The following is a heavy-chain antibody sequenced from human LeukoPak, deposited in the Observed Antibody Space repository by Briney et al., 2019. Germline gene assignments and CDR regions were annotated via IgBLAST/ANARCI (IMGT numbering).Heavy chain of an antibody. D-gene: IGHD1-26*01. CDR3: ARLSIGVGASYWFDP. Sequence: SETLSLTCTVSGGSISSYYWSWIRQPPGKGLEWIGYIYYSGSTNYNPSLKSRVTISVDTSKNQFSLKLSSVTAADTAVYYCARLSIGVGASYWFDPWGQGTLVTVSS. V-gene: IGHV4-59*08. J-gene: IGHJ5*02. CDR2: IYYSGST. CDR1: GGSISSYY.